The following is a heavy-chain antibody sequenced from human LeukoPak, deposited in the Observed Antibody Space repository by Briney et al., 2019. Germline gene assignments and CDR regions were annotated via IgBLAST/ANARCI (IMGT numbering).Heavy chain of an antibody. CDR1: GFTFSSYS. Sequence: GGSLRLSCAASGFTFSSYSMNWVRQAPGKGLEWVSSISSSSSYIYYTDSVKGRFTISRDNSKNTLYLQMNSLRAEDTAVYYCAKELYSGYEDYFDYWGQGTLVTVSS. J-gene: IGHJ4*02. CDR2: ISSSSSYI. V-gene: IGHV3-21*01. CDR3: AKELYSGYEDYFDY. D-gene: IGHD5-12*01.